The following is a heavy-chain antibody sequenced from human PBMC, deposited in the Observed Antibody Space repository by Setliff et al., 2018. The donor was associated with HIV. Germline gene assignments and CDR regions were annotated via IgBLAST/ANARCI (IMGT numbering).Heavy chain of an antibody. Sequence: GGSLRLSCAASGFTFSSYAMSWVRQAPGKGLEWVSAISGSGGSTYYADSVKCRFTISRDNSKNTLYLQRNSLRAEDTAVYYCAKDGVRALTRKESKYLQYWGQGTLVTVSS. CDR3: AKDGVRALTRKESKYLQY. CDR1: GFTFSSYA. J-gene: IGHJ1*01. D-gene: IGHD3-16*01. V-gene: IGHV3-23*01. CDR2: ISGSGGST.